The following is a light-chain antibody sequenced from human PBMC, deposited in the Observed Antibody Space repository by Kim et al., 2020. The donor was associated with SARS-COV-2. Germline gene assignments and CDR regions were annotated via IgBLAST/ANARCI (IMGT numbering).Light chain of an antibody. V-gene: IGLV1-51*01. Sequence: VTISSSGTSSNIGNNSVSWAQEVPGVGPKKLISDNNKRRSGIPDRFSVSKSGTSATLEITGLRTGDEADDCCGTYDATLRIYVFGTGTKVTVL. CDR2: DNN. CDR3: GTYDATLRIYV. J-gene: IGLJ1*01. CDR1: SSNIGNNS.